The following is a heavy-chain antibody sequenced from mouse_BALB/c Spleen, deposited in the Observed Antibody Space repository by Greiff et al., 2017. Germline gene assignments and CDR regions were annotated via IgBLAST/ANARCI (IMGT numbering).Heavy chain of an antibody. CDR3: ARQYGKNYAMDY. V-gene: IGHV5-12-1*01. Sequence: EVQVVESGGGLVKPGGSLKLSCAASGFAFSSYDMSWVRQTPEKRLEWVAYISSGGGSTYYPDTVKGRFTISRDNAKNTLYLQMSSLKSEDTAMYYCARQYGKNYAMDYWGQGTSVTVSS. CDR2: ISSGGGST. J-gene: IGHJ4*01. D-gene: IGHD2-10*02. CDR1: GFAFSSYD.